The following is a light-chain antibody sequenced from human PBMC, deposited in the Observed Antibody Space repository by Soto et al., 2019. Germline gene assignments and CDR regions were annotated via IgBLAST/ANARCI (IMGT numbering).Light chain of an antibody. CDR3: HLYGTSPLFT. CDR1: QTVSSSY. CDR2: GAS. Sequence: EMVLTQSPGAMSLSPGVRATLSCRASQTVSSSYLAWSQQKPGQAPRPLIYGASNRATGVPDRFSGTGSGTDFTLTISRLEPEDFAVYYCHLYGTSPLFTFGQGTKLEIK. V-gene: IGKV3-20*01. J-gene: IGKJ2*01.